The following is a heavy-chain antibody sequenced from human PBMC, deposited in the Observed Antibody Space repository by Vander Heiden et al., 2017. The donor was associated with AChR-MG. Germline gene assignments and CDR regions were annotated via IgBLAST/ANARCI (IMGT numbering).Heavy chain of an antibody. CDR2: ISYDGSNK. CDR3: ARNYDSSGYYFDY. Sequence: QVQLVESGGGVVQPGRSLRLPRAASGFTFSSYAMHWVRQAPGKGLEWVAVISYDGSNKYYADSVKGRFTISRDNSKNTLYLQMNSLRAEDTAVYYCARNYDSSGYYFDYWGQGTLVTVSS. V-gene: IGHV3-30-3*01. CDR1: GFTFSSYA. J-gene: IGHJ4*02. D-gene: IGHD3-22*01.